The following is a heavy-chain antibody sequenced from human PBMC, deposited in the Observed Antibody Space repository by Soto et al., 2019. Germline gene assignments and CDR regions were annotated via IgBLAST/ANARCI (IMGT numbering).Heavy chain of an antibody. Sequence: PSETLSLTCTVSGGSISSYYWSWIRQPPGKGLEWIGYIYYSGSTNYNPSLKSRVTISVNTSKIHFSLKLRSVTAADTAVYYCARNFPSEITFGGVIVTDAFEIWGQGTMVTVSS. CDR3: ARNFPSEITFGGVIVTDAFEI. J-gene: IGHJ3*02. D-gene: IGHD3-16*02. CDR2: IYYSGST. V-gene: IGHV4-59*01. CDR1: GGSISSYY.